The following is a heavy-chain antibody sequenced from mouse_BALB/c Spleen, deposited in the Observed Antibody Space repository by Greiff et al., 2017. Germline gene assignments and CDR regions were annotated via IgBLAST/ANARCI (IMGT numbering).Heavy chain of an antibody. J-gene: IGHJ3*01. CDR3: APFYYYGSSYVGFAY. CDR1: GFNIKDTY. V-gene: IGHV14-3*02. Sequence: VQLQQSGAELVKPGASVKLSCTASGFNIKDTYMHWVKQRPEQGLEWIGRIDPANGNTKYDPKFQGKATITADTSSNTAYLQLSSLTSEDTAVYYCAPFYYYGSSYVGFAYWGQGTLVTVSA. D-gene: IGHD1-1*01. CDR2: IDPANGNT.